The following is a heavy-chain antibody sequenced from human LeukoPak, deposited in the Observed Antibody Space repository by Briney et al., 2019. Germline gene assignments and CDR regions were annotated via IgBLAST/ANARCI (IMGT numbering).Heavy chain of an antibody. D-gene: IGHD3-22*01. CDR1: GFTFNSYG. Sequence: GGSLRLTCAASGFTFNSYGIHWVRQAPGKGLEWVAVIWYDGTNKYYADSVKGRFTISRENSKNTLYLQMNSLRAEDTAVYYCAISSSGYHYPDYWGQGTLVTVSS. J-gene: IGHJ4*02. V-gene: IGHV3-33*01. CDR3: AISSSGYHYPDY. CDR2: IWYDGTNK.